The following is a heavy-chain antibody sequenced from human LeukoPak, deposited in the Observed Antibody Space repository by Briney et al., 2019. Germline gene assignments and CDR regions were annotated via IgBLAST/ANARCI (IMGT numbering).Heavy chain of an antibody. CDR2: VFYPGST. D-gene: IGHD6-13*01. CDR3: ASRPAGSTWYGVFDY. J-gene: IGHJ4*02. Sequence: SETLSLTCTVSGGPIDRHYWSWIRQPPGKGLEWIGYVFYPGSTNYNPSLKSRVTMSLDTSIDQFSLRLTSVTAADTAIYYCASRPAGSTWYGVFDYWSQGTLVTVSS. CDR1: GGPIDRHY. V-gene: IGHV4-59*11.